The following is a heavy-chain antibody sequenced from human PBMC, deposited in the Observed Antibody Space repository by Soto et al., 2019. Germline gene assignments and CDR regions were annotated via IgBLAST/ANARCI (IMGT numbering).Heavy chain of an antibody. J-gene: IGHJ4*02. D-gene: IGHD6-6*01. CDR1: GFTFSSYW. Sequence: EVQLVEAGGGLGQPGGSLRLSCAASGFTFSSYWMHLVRQSPGKGLVWVSRINSDGSSTSYADAVKGRCTITREKVKNTLYQQMNSLRAEDTSVYYCARVEIEARPFDYWGQGTLVTVSS. V-gene: IGHV3-74*01. CDR3: ARVEIEARPFDY. CDR2: INSDGSST.